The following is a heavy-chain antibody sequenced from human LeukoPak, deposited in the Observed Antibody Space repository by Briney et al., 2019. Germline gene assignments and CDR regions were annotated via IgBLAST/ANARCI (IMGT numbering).Heavy chain of an antibody. D-gene: IGHD4-23*01. V-gene: IGHV3-21*01. J-gene: IGHJ6*03. CDR1: GFTFSSYT. CDR2: ISTSSSYI. Sequence: GGSLRLFCAASGFTFSSYTMNWVRQAPGKGLEWVSSISTSSSYIYYAVSVKGRFTISRDNAKKSLYLKMNSQRAEDTAVYYCARDGDTVLTRGYYYYMDVWGKGTTVTVSS. CDR3: ARDGDTVLTRGYYYYMDV.